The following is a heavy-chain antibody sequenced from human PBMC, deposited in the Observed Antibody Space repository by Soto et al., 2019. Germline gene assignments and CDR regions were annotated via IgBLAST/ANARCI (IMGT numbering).Heavy chain of an antibody. CDR2: ISAYNGNT. CDR3: ARSPIVVVPAADTKNDY. Sequence: ASVKVSCKASGYTFTSYGISWVRQAPGQGLEWMGWISAYNGNTNYAQKLQGRVTMTTDTSTSTAYMELRSLRSDDTAVYYCARSPIVVVPAADTKNDYWGQGTLVTVSS. J-gene: IGHJ4*02. V-gene: IGHV1-18*04. CDR1: GYTFTSYG. D-gene: IGHD2-2*01.